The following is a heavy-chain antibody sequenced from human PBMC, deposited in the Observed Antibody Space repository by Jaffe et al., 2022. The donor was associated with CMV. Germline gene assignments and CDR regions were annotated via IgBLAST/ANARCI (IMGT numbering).Heavy chain of an antibody. D-gene: IGHD3-10*01. V-gene: IGHV3-9*01. CDR2: ISWNSGSI. CDR3: AKDIGAWGWFGELSNSYYYYYGMDV. Sequence: EVQLVESGGGLVQPGRSLRLSCAASGFTFDDYAMHWVRQAPGKGLEWVSGISWNSGSIGYADSVKGRFTISRDNAKNSLYLQMNSLRAEDTALYYCAKDIGAWGWFGELSNSYYYYYGMDVWGQGTTVTVSS. J-gene: IGHJ6*02. CDR1: GFTFDDYA.